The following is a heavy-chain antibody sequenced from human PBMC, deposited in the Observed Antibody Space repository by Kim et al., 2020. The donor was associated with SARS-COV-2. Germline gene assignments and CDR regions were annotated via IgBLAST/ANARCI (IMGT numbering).Heavy chain of an antibody. CDR2: IYHSGST. J-gene: IGHJ4*02. V-gene: IGHV4-4*02. Sequence: SETLSLTCAASGGSISSSNWWSWVRQPPGKGLEWVGEIYHSGSTNYNPSLKSRVTISVDKSKNKFSLKLSSVTAADTAVYYCARAVYCRSGGSCYFNYWGQGTLVTVSS. D-gene: IGHD2-15*01. CDR3: ARAVYCRSGGSCYFNY. CDR1: GGSISSSNW.